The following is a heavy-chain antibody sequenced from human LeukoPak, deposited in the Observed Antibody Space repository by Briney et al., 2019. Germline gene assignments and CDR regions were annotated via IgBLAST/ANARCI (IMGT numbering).Heavy chain of an antibody. D-gene: IGHD2-15*01. CDR3: YWF. CDR2: VYIGGGT. J-gene: IGHJ4*02. V-gene: IGHV3-66*01. CDR1: GFTVRKEY. Sequence: GGSLRLSCAASGFTVRKEYMTWVRQAPGKGLEWVSVVYIGGGTYYADAVSGRFTTPIDNSEDTLYLQMNRLRADDTATYRFYWFWGQGTLVTVSS.